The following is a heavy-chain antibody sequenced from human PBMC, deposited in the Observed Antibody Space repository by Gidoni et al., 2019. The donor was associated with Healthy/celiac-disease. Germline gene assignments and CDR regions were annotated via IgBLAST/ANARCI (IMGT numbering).Heavy chain of an antibody. D-gene: IGHD3-22*01. CDR1: GFTFSTYA. CDR2: ISYDGSNK. CDR3: ARDRWSFYDSSGYYYYYGMDV. V-gene: IGHV3-30-3*01. J-gene: IGHJ6*02. Sequence: QVQLVESGGGVVQPGRSLRLSCAASGFTFSTYAIPWVRQAPGKGLEWVAVISYDGSNKYYADSVKGRFTISRDNSKNTLYLQMNSLRAEDTAVYYCARDRWSFYDSSGYYYYYGMDVWGQGTTVTVSS.